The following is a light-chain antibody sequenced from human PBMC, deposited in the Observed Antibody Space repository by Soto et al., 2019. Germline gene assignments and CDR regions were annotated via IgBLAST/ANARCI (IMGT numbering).Light chain of an antibody. CDR1: SNDIGTYNY. J-gene: IGLJ2*01. CDR3: SSCTSSTTHVT. Sequence: QSVLTQPASVSGSPGQSITISCTGTSNDIGTYNYVSWYQQHPGKAPKLMIYDVTARPSGVSNRFSGSKSGNTASLTISGLQPDEEADYYCSSCTSSTTHVTFGGGTKLTVL. CDR2: DVT. V-gene: IGLV2-14*03.